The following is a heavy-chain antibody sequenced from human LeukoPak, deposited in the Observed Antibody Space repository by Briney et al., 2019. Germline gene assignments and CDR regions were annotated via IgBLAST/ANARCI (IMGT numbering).Heavy chain of an antibody. CDR2: INAGNGNT. J-gene: IGHJ6*02. Sequence: ASVKVSCKASGYTFTSYAMHWERQAPGQRLEWMGWINAGNGNTKYSQKFQGRVTITRDTSASTAYMELSSLRSEDTAVYYCARVRGDREYYYYYGMDVWGQGTTVTVSS. CDR3: ARVRGDREYYYYYGMDV. D-gene: IGHD3-10*01. V-gene: IGHV1-3*01. CDR1: GYTFTSYA.